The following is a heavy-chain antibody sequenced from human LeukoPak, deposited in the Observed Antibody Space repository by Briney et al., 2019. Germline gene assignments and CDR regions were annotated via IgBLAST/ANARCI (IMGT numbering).Heavy chain of an antibody. Sequence: GGSLRLSCAASGFTFTSHGMHWVRQAPGKGLEWVAFTRNDGNNKYYADSVKGRFTISRDNSKNTLFLRMNSLRAEDTAVYYCARQAQQWELGYYYYYYMDVWGKGTTVTVSS. CDR3: ARQAQQWELGYYYYYYMDV. V-gene: IGHV3-30*02. CDR1: GFTFTSHG. CDR2: TRNDGNNK. J-gene: IGHJ6*03. D-gene: IGHD1-26*01.